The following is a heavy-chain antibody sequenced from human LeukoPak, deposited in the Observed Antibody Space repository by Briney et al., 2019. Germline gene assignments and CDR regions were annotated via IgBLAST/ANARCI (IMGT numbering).Heavy chain of an antibody. J-gene: IGHJ4*02. CDR1: GYTCTGYY. CDR3: ARGGEYSRSSSTY. V-gene: IGHV1-2*02. D-gene: IGHD6-6*01. CDR2: INPNSGGT. Sequence: GASVKVSCKASGYTCTGYYMHWVRQAPGQGLEWMGWINPNSGGTNYAQKFQGRVTVTRDTSISTAYMELSTRRSDDTAVYYCARGGEYSRSSSTYWGQGTLVTVSS.